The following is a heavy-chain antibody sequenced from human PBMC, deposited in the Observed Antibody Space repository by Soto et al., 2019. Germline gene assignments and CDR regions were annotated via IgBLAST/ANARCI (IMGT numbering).Heavy chain of an antibody. V-gene: IGHV3-23*01. CDR3: AKDRLAGGFDY. D-gene: IGHD3-16*01. CDR1: GFTFSSYA. CDR2: VSATAGTT. Sequence: GSLRLSCAASGFTFSSYAMSWVRQAPGKGLEWVSLVSATAGTTYYTDSVKGRFIISRDNSRNTVYLQMNSLRADDTAVYYCAKDRLAGGFDYWGQGTLVTVSS. J-gene: IGHJ4*02.